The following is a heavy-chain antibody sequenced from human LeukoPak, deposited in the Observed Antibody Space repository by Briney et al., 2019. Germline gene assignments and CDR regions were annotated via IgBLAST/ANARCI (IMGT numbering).Heavy chain of an antibody. CDR2: IYYSGST. Sequence: SETLSLTCTVSGGSISSGGYYWSWIRQHPGKGLEWIAYIYYSGSTYYNPSLKSRVTISVDTSKNQFSLKLSSVTAADTAVYYCATGRVYAPGYWGQGTLVTVSS. J-gene: IGHJ4*02. CDR1: GGSISSGGYY. V-gene: IGHV4-31*03. CDR3: ATGRVYAPGY. D-gene: IGHD2-8*01.